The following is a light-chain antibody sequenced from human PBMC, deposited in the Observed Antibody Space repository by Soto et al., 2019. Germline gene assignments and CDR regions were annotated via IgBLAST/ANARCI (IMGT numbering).Light chain of an antibody. J-gene: IGKJ1*01. CDR3: LRYNAFSQT. CDR1: QSMNDW. CDR2: DAS. V-gene: IGKV1-5*01. Sequence: DIQMTESPYTLSASVGDRVTITCRASQSMNDWLAWYQQKPGKAPKVLIYDASSLQSGVPSRFSGSGSGTEFTLTIDSLQPDDVATYYCLRYNAFSQTFGQGTKVDIK.